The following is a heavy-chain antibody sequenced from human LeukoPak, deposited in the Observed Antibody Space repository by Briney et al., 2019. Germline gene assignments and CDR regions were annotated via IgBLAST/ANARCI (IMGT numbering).Heavy chain of an antibody. V-gene: IGHV1-46*01. D-gene: IGHD5-12*01. CDR3: ARDLSGYDPADY. CDR2: INPSGGST. Sequence: GASVTVSCKASGYTFTSYYMHWVRQAPGQGLEWMGIINPSGGSTSYAQKFQGRVTMTRDMSTSTVYMELSSLRSEDTAVYYCARDLSGYDPADYWGQGTLVTVSS. CDR1: GYTFTSYY. J-gene: IGHJ4*02.